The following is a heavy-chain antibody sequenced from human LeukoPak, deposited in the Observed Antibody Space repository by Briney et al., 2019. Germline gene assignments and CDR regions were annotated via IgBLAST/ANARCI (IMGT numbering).Heavy chain of an antibody. CDR3: ARETLINVDAFDI. CDR2: INSDGSST. CDR1: GFTLSSYW. V-gene: IGHV3-74*01. D-gene: IGHD3-16*01. J-gene: IGHJ3*02. Sequence: GGSLRLSCAASGFTLSSYWMHWVRQAPGKGLVWVSRINSDGSSTGYADSVKGRFTISRDNAKNTLYLQMNSLGAEDTALYYCARETLINVDAFDIRGQGTMVTVSS.